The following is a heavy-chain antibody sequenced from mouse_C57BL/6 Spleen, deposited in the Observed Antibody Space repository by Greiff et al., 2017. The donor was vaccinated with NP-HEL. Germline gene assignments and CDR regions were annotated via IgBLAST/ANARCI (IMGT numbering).Heavy chain of an antibody. V-gene: IGHV1-50*01. D-gene: IGHD3-2*02. CDR1: GYTFTSYW. J-gene: IGHJ2*01. CDR3: AREEGSSGYVG. Sequence: QVQLQQPGAELVKPGASVKLSCKASGYTFTSYWMQWVKQRPGQGLEWIGEIDPSDSYTNYNQKFKGKATLTVDTSSSTAYMQLSSLTSDDSAVYYCAREEGSSGYVGWGQGTTLTVSS. CDR2: IDPSDSYT.